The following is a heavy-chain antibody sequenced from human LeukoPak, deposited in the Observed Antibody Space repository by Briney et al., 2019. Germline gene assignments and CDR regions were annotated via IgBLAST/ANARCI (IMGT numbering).Heavy chain of an antibody. V-gene: IGHV4-39*07. J-gene: IGHJ4*02. CDR2: IYYSGST. D-gene: IGHD5-18*01. Sequence: SETLSLTCTVSGGSISSSSYYWGWIRQPPGKGLEWIGSIYYSGSTYYNPSLKSRVTISVDTSKDQFSLKLSSVTAADTAVYYCARDEGYSYGYSDYWGQGTLVTVSS. CDR3: ARDEGYSYGYSDY. CDR1: GGSISSSSYY.